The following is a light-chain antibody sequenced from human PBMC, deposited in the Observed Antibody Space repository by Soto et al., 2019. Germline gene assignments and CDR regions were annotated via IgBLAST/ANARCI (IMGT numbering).Light chain of an antibody. J-gene: IGKJ3*01. V-gene: IGKV2-28*01. CDR1: QSLLNSNGYY. CDR2: LGS. CDR3: LQYNNYPLT. Sequence: DIVMTQSPLYLPVTPGEPASISCRSTQSLLNSNGYYLDWYRQKQGQSPQLLIYLGSNRASGVPDRFSGSGYGTEFNLTISSLQTEDFATYYCLQYNNYPLTFGPGTKVDIK.